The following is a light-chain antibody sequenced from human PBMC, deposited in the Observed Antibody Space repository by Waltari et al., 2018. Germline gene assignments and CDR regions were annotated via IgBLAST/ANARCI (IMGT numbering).Light chain of an antibody. CDR1: QGISNY. CDR3: QQHNSYPRT. J-gene: IGKJ1*01. CDR2: YAS. V-gene: IGKV1-16*01. Sequence: DIQMTQSPSSLSASVGDTVTITYRASQGISNYLFWYQQKPGKAPKPLIYYASNLKSGVPTRFSGSGSGTDFTLTISSLQPEDFATYYCQQHNSYPRTFGQGTKVEIK.